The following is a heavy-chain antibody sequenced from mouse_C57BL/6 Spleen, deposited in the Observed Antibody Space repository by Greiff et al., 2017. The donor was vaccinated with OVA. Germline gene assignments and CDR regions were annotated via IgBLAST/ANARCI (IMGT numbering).Heavy chain of an antibody. V-gene: IGHV1-69*01. CDR3: ARTQDGSRFDY. D-gene: IGHD1-1*01. Sequence: VQLQQPGAELVMPGASVKLSCKASGYTFTSYWMHWVKQRPGQGLEWIGEIDPSDSYTNYNQKFKGKSTFTVDKSSSTAYMQLSSLTSEDSAVYYCARTQDGSRFDYWGQGTTLTVSS. CDR1: GYTFTSYW. J-gene: IGHJ2*01. CDR2: IDPSDSYT.